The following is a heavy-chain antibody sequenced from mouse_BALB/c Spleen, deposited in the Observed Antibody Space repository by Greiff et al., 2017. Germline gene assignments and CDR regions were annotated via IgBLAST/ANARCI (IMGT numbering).Heavy chain of an antibody. CDR3: ARWGTLDV. J-gene: IGHJ1*01. D-gene: IGHD2-14*01. CDR1: GFNIKDYY. Sequence: VQLQQSGAELVRPGALVKLSCKASGFNIKDYYMHWVKQRPEQGLEWIGWIDPENGNTIYDPKFQGKASITADTSSNTAYLQLSSLTSEDTAVFYCARWGTLDVWGAGTTVTVSS. V-gene: IGHV14-1*02. CDR2: IDPENGNT.